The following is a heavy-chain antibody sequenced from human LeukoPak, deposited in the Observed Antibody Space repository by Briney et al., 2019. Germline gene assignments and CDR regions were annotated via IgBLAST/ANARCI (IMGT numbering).Heavy chain of an antibody. J-gene: IGHJ5*02. CDR1: GGSISSGGYY. CDR3: ARDGDVGSGSYAIDP. D-gene: IGHD1-26*01. V-gene: IGHV4-30-2*01. CDR2: IYHSGST. Sequence: PSQTLSLTCTVSGGSISSGGYYWSWIRQPPGKGLEWIGYIYHSGSTYYNPSLKSRVTISVDTSKNQFSLKLSSVTAADTAVYYCARDGDVGSGSYAIDPWGQGTLVTVSS.